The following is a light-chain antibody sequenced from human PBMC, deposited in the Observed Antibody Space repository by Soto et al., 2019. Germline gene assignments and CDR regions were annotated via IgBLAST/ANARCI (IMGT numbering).Light chain of an antibody. CDR2: AAS. CDR1: QGIGNY. Sequence: DIQLTQSPSFLSASVGDRVTITCRASQGIGNYLAWYQQNPGKAPRLLISAASTLQSGVPSRFGGSRFGTDFTLTIGSLQPEDFATYYCQQLNTYPLTFGGGTKVEIK. V-gene: IGKV1-9*01. CDR3: QQLNTYPLT. J-gene: IGKJ4*01.